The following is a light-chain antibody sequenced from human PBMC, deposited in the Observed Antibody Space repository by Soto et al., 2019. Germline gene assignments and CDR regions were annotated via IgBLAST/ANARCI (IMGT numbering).Light chain of an antibody. J-gene: IGKJ3*01. CDR1: QDISSY. CDR3: KQLNSYSIVT. CDR2: GAS. Sequence: DIQLTQSPSFLSASVGDRVTITCRASQDISSYLAWYQQKPGKAPNLLIFGASSLQSGVPSRFSGSGSGTEFTLTISSLQPEDFATYYCKQLNSYSIVTFGPGTKVDIK. V-gene: IGKV1-9*01.